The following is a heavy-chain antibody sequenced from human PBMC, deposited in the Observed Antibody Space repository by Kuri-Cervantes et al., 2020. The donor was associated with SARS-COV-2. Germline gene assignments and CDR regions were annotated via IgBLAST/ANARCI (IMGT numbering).Heavy chain of an antibody. Sequence: GGSLRLSCEASGFIFSDYAIDWVRQAPGKGLEWVAIISYDGRNTKFADAVKGRFTISRDNAKNSLYLQMNSLRAEDTAVYYCARDCSSPYKYYYYYYMDVWGKGTTVTVSS. V-gene: IGHV3-30*04. CDR2: ISYDGRNT. CDR1: GFIFSDYA. CDR3: ARDCSSPYKYYYYYYMDV. J-gene: IGHJ6*03. D-gene: IGHD6-13*01.